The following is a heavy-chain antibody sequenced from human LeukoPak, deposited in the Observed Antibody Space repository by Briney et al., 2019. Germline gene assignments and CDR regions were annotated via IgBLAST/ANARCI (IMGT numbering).Heavy chain of an antibody. D-gene: IGHD5-18*01. J-gene: IGHJ4*02. Sequence: PGCSLSLSCAPSGFTFSSYAMSWVRQAPGKGLEWVSAISGSGGSTYYADSVKGRFTISRDNSKNTLYLQMNSLRAEDTAVYYCATGGYSYGYRFDYWGQGTLVTVSS. CDR1: GFTFSSYA. CDR3: ATGGYSYGYRFDY. V-gene: IGHV3-23*01. CDR2: ISGSGGST.